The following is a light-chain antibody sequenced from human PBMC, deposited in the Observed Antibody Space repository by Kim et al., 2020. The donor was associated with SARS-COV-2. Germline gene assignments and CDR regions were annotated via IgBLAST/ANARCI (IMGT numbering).Light chain of an antibody. J-gene: IGLJ2*01. CDR1: KLGDKY. CDR2: QDS. V-gene: IGLV3-1*01. Sequence: SVSPGQTASITCSGDKLGDKYAFWYQQKPGQSPVLVIYQDSNRPSGIPERFSGSNSGNTATLTISGTQAMDEADYYCQAWDSSTVVFGGGTKLTVL. CDR3: QAWDSSTVV.